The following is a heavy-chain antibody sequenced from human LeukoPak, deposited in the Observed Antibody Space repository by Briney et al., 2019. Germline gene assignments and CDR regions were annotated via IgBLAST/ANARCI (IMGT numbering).Heavy chain of an antibody. CDR1: GYTVTSYG. D-gene: IGHD3-22*01. V-gene: IGHV1-18*01. CDR2: ISAYNGNT. CDR3: ARAPIIVVVNDYYYGIDV. Sequence: ASVKVSCTASGYTVTSYGISWVRQAPGQELEWMGWISAYNGNTNYAQRLQGRVTMTTDTSTNTAYMELRSLRSDDSAVYYCARAPIIVVVNDYYYGIDVWGQGTTVTVSS. J-gene: IGHJ6*02.